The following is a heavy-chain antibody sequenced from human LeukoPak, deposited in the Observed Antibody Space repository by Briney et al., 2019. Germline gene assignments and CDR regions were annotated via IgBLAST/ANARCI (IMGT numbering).Heavy chain of an antibody. CDR2: VHPFSGVT. Sequence: PGASVKVSCMASGYTFTNFYMHWARQAPGQGLEWMGWVHPFSGVTQYKQKFHGRVTLTRDMSISTSYLELSGLTSDDTAVYYCARMTHGGGGASYSHFDRWGQGTLVTVSS. CDR3: ARMTHGGGGASYSHFDR. D-gene: IGHD2-8*01. CDR1: GYTFTNFY. J-gene: IGHJ4*02. V-gene: IGHV1-2*02.